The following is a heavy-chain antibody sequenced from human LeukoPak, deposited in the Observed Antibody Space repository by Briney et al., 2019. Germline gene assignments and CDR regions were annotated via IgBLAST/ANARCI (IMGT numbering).Heavy chain of an antibody. D-gene: IGHD3-10*01. CDR1: GFTFSTYW. V-gene: IGHV3-7*01. J-gene: IGHJ4*02. Sequence: GGSLRLSCAASGFTFSTYWMTWVRQAPGKGLEWVANINQGGSESYYVDSVKGRFTISRDNAESSLYLQLSSLGAEDTAVYYCARGRLWFGEFRIFDYWGQGTLVTVSS. CDR2: INQGGSES. CDR3: ARGRLWFGEFRIFDY.